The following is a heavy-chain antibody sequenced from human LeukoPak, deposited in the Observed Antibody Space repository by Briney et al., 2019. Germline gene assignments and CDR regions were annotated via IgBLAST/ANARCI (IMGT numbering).Heavy chain of an antibody. V-gene: IGHV4-39*07. CDR1: GGSISSSSHY. CDR2: IYYSGNT. Sequence: PSETLSLTCTVSGGSISSSSHYWGWVRQPPGKGLEWIGSIYYSGNTYYNPSLKSRITISVDTSKNQFSLKMNSVTAADTAIYYCARVQWLPLDVFNFWGQGTMVTVSS. CDR3: ARVQWLPLDVFNF. D-gene: IGHD6-19*01. J-gene: IGHJ3*01.